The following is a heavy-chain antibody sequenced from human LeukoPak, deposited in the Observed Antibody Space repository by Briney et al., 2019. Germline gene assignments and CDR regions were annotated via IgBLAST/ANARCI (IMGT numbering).Heavy chain of an antibody. CDR2: INHSGST. Sequence: SETLSLTCAVYGGSFSGYYWSWIRQPPGKGLEWIGEINHSGSTNYNPSLKSRVTISVDTSKNQFSLKLTSMTAADTAVYYCARSRLHPIIFDYWGQGTLVTVSS. CDR1: GGSFSGYY. J-gene: IGHJ4*02. D-gene: IGHD5-24*01. V-gene: IGHV4-34*01. CDR3: ARSRLHPIIFDY.